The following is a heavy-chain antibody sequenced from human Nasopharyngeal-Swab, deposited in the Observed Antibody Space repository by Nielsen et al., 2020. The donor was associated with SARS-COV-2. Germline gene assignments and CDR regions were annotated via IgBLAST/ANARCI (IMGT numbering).Heavy chain of an antibody. J-gene: IGHJ3*02. CDR1: GFTFDDYA. CDR3: AKDHYYDSSSDAFDI. CDR2: ISWNSGSI. Sequence: GGSLRLSCAASGFTFDDYAMHWVRQAPGKGLEWVSGISWNSGSIGYADSVKGRFTISRDNAKNSLYLQMNSLRAEDTALYYCAKDHYYDSSSDAFDIWGQGTMVTVSS. D-gene: IGHD3-22*01. V-gene: IGHV3-9*01.